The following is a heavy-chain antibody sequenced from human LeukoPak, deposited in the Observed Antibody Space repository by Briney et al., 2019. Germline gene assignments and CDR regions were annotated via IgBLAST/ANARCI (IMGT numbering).Heavy chain of an antibody. Sequence: GGSLRLSCAASGFTFSSYSMNWVRQAPGKGLEWVSSIGSSSSYIYYADSVKGRFTISRDNAKNSLYLQMNSLRAEDTAVYYCARDLKLFRQLVSYFDYWGQGTLVTVSS. J-gene: IGHJ4*02. D-gene: IGHD6-6*01. CDR1: GFTFSSYS. CDR3: ARDLKLFRQLVSYFDY. V-gene: IGHV3-21*01. CDR2: IGSSSSYI.